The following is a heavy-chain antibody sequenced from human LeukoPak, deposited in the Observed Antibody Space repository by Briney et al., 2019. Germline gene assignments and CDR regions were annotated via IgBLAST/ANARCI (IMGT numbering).Heavy chain of an antibody. CDR3: ARSDILTGYLFDY. J-gene: IGHJ4*02. Sequence: SQTLSLTCTVSGGSISSGDYYWSWIRQPPGKGLEWIGYIYYSGSTYYNPSLKSRVTISVDTSKNQFSLKLSSVTAAGTAVYYCARSDILTGYLFDYWGQGTLVTVSS. CDR1: GGSISSGDYY. CDR2: IYYSGST. D-gene: IGHD3-9*01. V-gene: IGHV4-30-4*01.